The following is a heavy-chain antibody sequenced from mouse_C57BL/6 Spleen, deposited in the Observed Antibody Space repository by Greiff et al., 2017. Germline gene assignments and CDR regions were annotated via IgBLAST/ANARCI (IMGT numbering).Heavy chain of an antibody. CDR2: IDPSDSET. CDR1: GYTFTSYW. CDR3: ARGGYYPSDY. J-gene: IGHJ2*01. D-gene: IGHD2-3*01. V-gene: IGHV1-52*01. Sequence: QVQLKQPGAELVRPGSSVKLSCKASGYTFTSYWMHWVKQRPIQGLEWIGNIDPSDSETHYNQKFKDKATLTVDKSSSTAYMQLSSLTSEDSAVYYCARGGYYPSDYWGQGTTLTVSS.